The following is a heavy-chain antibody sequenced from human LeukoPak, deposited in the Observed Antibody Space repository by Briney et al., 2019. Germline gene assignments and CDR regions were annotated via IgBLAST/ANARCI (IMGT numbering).Heavy chain of an antibody. Sequence: GGSLRLSCAASGFTFSSYAMSWVRQAPGKGLEWVPSISSSSSYIYYADSVKGRFTISRDNAKNSLYLQMNSLRAKDTAVYYCARAGIGGSSTSCDYWGQGTLVTVSS. V-gene: IGHV3-21*01. CDR1: GFTFSSYA. J-gene: IGHJ4*02. CDR2: ISSSSSYI. D-gene: IGHD2-2*01. CDR3: ARAGIGGSSTSCDY.